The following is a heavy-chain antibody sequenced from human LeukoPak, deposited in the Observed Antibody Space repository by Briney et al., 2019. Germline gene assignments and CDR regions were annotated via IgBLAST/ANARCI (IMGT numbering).Heavy chain of an antibody. Sequence: ASVKVSCKASGYTFTGYYMHWVRQAPGQGLEWMGWINPNSGGTNYAQKFQGRVTMTRDTSISTAYMELSRLRSDDTAVYYCARDVHDYGDYSFDYWGQGTLVTVSS. J-gene: IGHJ4*02. D-gene: IGHD4-17*01. CDR1: GYTFTGYY. CDR3: ARDVHDYGDYSFDY. CDR2: INPNSGGT. V-gene: IGHV1-2*02.